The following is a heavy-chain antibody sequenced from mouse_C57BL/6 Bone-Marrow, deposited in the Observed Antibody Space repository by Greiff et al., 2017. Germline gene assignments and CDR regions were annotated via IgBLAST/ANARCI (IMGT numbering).Heavy chain of an antibody. CDR1: GFSLTSYG. V-gene: IGHV2-4*01. Sequence: VKLMESGPGLVQPSQSLSITCTVSGFSLTSYGVHWVRQPPGKGLEWLGVIWSGGSTDYNAAFISRLSISKDNSKSQVFFKMNSLQADDTAIYYCAKKGYYGSRNAMDYWGQGTSVTVSS. J-gene: IGHJ4*01. CDR2: IWSGGST. D-gene: IGHD1-1*01. CDR3: AKKGYYGSRNAMDY.